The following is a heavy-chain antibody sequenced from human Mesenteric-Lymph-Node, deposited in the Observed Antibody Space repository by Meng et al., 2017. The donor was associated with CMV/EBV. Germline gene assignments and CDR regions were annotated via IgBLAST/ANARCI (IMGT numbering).Heavy chain of an antibody. Sequence: GSLRLSCTVSGGSISSYYWSWIRQPPGKGLEWIGYIYYSGSTYYNPSLKSRVTISVDTSKNQFSLKLSSVTAADTAVYYCARVPWDIVVVPAAMGYGMDVWGQGTTVTVSS. D-gene: IGHD2-2*01. V-gene: IGHV4-59*12. CDR2: IYYSGST. CDR3: ARVPWDIVVVPAAMGYGMDV. CDR1: GGSISSYY. J-gene: IGHJ6*02.